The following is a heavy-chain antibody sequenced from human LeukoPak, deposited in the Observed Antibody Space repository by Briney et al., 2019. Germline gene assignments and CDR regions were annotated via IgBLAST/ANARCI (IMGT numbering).Heavy chain of an antibody. D-gene: IGHD2-15*01. J-gene: IGHJ5*02. CDR3: AKEGVYCSRGNCLFNWLDP. CDR1: RFTFSGYG. V-gene: IGHV3-30*02. CDR2: IRYDGSDK. Sequence: GGSLRLSCVASRFTFSGYGMHWVRQTPGKGLEWVAFIRYDGSDKSSADSVKGRFIISRDDSKNTLYLQMNSVRPEDTAVYYCAKEGVYCSRGNCLFNWLDPWGHGTLVTVPP.